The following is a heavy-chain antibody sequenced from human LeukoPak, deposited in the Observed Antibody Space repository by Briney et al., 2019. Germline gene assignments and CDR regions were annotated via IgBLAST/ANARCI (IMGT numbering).Heavy chain of an antibody. J-gene: IGHJ1*01. V-gene: IGHV6-1*01. CDR1: GDSVSSNSAA. D-gene: IGHD2-2*01. CDR2: TYYRSKWYN. CDR3: ARAERSHQLLSYAEYFQH. Sequence: SQTLSLTCAISGDSVSSNSAAWNWIRQSPSRGLEWLGRTYYRSKWYNDYAVSVKSRITINPDTSKNQFSLQLNSVTPEDTAVYYCARAERSHQLLSYAEYFQHWGQGTLVTVSS.